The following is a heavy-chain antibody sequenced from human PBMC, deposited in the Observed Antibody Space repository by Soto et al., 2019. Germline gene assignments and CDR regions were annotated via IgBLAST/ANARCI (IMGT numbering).Heavy chain of an antibody. V-gene: IGHV1-8*01. CDR3: ARGFSTFGGVIVGDYSLDY. CDR2: MNPNSGNT. D-gene: IGHD3-16*02. J-gene: IGHJ4*02. Sequence: ASVKVSCKASGYTFTSYDINWVRQATGQGLEWMGWMNPNSGNTGYAQKFQGRVTMTRNTSISTAYMELSSLRSEDTAVYYCARGFSTFGGVIVGDYSLDYWGQGTLVTVSS. CDR1: GYTFTSYD.